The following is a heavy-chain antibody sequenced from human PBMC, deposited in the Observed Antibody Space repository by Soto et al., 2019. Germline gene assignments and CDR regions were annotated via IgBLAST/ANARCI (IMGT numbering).Heavy chain of an antibody. CDR1: EGTFSSYA. CDR2: IIPIFGTA. V-gene: IGHV1-69*13. Sequence: GASVKVSCKASEGTFSSYAISWVRQAPGQGLEWMGGIIPIFGTANYAQKFQGRVTITADESTSTAYMELSSLRSEDTAVYYCARPHDYGGYYYGMDVWGQGTTVTVSS. D-gene: IGHD4-17*01. J-gene: IGHJ6*02. CDR3: ARPHDYGGYYYGMDV.